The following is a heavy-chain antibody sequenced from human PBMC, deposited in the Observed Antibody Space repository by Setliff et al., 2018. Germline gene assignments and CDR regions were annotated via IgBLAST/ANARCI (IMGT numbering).Heavy chain of an antibody. V-gene: IGHV1-46*01. D-gene: IGHD3-22*01. CDR1: GYTFTNHY. CDR3: ARGPQKFYSDTSGYYYDALYYYYMDV. CDR2: INPGGGST. Sequence: ASVKVSCKASGYTFTNHYTHWVRQAPGQGLEWMGMINPGGGSTTYAQKFQGRVTMTRDTSTSTVYMELSSLRTEDTAVYYCARGPQKFYSDTSGYYYDALYYYYMDVWGKGTTVTVSS. J-gene: IGHJ6*03.